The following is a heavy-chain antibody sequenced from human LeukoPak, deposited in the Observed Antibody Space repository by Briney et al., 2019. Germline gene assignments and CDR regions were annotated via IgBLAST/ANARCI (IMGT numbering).Heavy chain of an antibody. J-gene: IGHJ6*02. CDR2: IYYSGST. CDR1: GGSISSSSYY. V-gene: IGHV4-39*07. Sequence: SETPSLTCTVSGGSISSSSYYWGWIRQPPGKGLEWIGSIYYSGSTYYNPSLKSRVTMSVDTSKNQFSLKLSSVTAADTAVYYCARDHGYSSGWYSVSYYGMDVWGQGTTVTVSS. CDR3: ARDHGYSSGWYSVSYYGMDV. D-gene: IGHD6-19*01.